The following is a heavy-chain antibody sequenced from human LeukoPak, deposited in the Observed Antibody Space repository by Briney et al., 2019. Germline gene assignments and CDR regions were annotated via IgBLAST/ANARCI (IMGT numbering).Heavy chain of an antibody. CDR2: ITSSRYI. CDR3: ARGGGYSYGTFFDY. D-gene: IGHD5-18*01. CDR1: GFTFRSYS. Sequence: GGSLRLSCAASGFTFRSYSMKWVRQAPGKGVERVSSITSSRYIYDADSVKGRFIISRDNAKNSLYLQMDSLRAEDTAVYYCARGGGYSYGTFFDYWGQGSLVTVSA. V-gene: IGHV3-21*01. J-gene: IGHJ4*02.